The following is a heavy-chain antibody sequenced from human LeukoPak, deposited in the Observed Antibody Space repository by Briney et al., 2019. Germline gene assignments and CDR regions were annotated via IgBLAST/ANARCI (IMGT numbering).Heavy chain of an antibody. CDR3: ARGYCSSTSCKSYYFDY. D-gene: IGHD2-2*01. V-gene: IGHV3-21*01. J-gene: IGHJ4*02. CDR1: GFTFSSYS. CDR2: ISSSSSYI. Sequence: GGSLRLSCAASGFTFSSYSMNWVRQAPGKGLEWVSSISSSSSYIYYADSVKGRFTISRDNAKNSLYLQMNSLGAEDTAVYYCARGYCSSTSCKSYYFDYWGQGTLVTVSS.